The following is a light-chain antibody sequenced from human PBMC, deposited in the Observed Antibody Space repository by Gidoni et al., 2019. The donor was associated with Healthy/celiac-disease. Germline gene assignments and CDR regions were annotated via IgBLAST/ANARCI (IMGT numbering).Light chain of an antibody. J-gene: IGKJ1*01. CDR1: QSLLHSNGYNY. Sequence: IVMTQSPLSLPVTPGEPASISCRSSQSLLHSNGYNYLDWYLQKPGQSPQLLIYLGSNRASGVPDRFSGSGSGTDFTLKSSRVEAEDVGVYYGMQALQTPRTFGQGTKVEIK. CDR3: MQALQTPRT. V-gene: IGKV2-28*01. CDR2: LGS.